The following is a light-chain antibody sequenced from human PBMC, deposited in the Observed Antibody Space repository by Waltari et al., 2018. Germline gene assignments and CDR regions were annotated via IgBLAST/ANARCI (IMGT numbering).Light chain of an antibody. Sequence: DIVMTQSPDSLAVSLGERATINCKSSQSVLFNFNNKNYLGWYQHKPGGPPKQLIYWSSTRESGVPDRFSGSGSGTDFNLTISSLQAEDVAVYYCQQYYSLPWAFGQGTKVEIK. V-gene: IGKV4-1*01. CDR2: WSS. CDR1: QSVLFNFNNKNY. CDR3: QQYYSLPWA. J-gene: IGKJ1*01.